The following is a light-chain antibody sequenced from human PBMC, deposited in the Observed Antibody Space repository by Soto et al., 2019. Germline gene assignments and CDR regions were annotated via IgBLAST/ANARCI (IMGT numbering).Light chain of an antibody. Sequence: IQMTQSPAAMSAPVGNRITITCLASQGINSYLAWFQQKPGKVPKRLIYAASNLESGVPSRFSGSGSGTEFTLTINSLQPEDFATYYCLQYSGYVPTFGGGTKVDI. CDR2: AAS. CDR3: LQYSGYVPT. CDR1: QGINSY. J-gene: IGKJ4*01. V-gene: IGKV1-17*03.